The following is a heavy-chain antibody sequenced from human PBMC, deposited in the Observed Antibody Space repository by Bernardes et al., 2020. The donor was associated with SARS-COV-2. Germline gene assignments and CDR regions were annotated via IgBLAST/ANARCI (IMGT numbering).Heavy chain of an antibody. V-gene: IGHV4-39*01. CDR2: IYYSGST. CDR1: GGSISSSSYY. Sequence: SETLSLTCTVSGGSISSSSYYWGWIRQPPGKGLEWIGSIYYSGSTYYNPSLKSRVTISVDTSKNQFSLKLGSVTAADTAVYYCARHIMGFLEWTNWFDPGRQGTLVTVSS. J-gene: IGHJ5*02. D-gene: IGHD3-3*01. CDR3: ARHIMGFLEWTNWFDP.